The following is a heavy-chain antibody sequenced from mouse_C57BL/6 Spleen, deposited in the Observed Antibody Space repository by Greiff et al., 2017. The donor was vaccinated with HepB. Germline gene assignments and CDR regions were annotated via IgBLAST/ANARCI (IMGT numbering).Heavy chain of an antibody. CDR1: GYAFSSSW. D-gene: IGHD2-12*01. Sequence: QVQLQQSGPELVKPGASVKISCKASGYAFSSSWMNWVKQRPGKGLEWIGRIYPGDGDTNYNGKFKGKATLTADKSSSTAYMQLSSLTSEDSAVYFCARVLYYSLFYWGQGTTLTVSS. J-gene: IGHJ2*01. V-gene: IGHV1-82*01. CDR2: IYPGDGDT. CDR3: ARVLYYSLFY.